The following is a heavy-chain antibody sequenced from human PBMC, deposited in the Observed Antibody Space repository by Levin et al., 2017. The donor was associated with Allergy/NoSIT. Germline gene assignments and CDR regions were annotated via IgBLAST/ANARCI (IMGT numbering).Heavy chain of an antibody. CDR3: ARVLRGNQGVYYYYYYMDV. Sequence: TLSLTCTVSGGSISSSSYYWGWIRQPPGKGLEWIGSIYYSGSTYYNPSLKSRVTISVDTSKNQFSLKLSSVTAADTAVYYCARVLRGNQGVYYYYYYMDVWGKGTTVTVSS. V-gene: IGHV4-39*01. J-gene: IGHJ6*03. CDR1: GGSISSSSYY. CDR2: IYYSGST. D-gene: IGHD3-10*01.